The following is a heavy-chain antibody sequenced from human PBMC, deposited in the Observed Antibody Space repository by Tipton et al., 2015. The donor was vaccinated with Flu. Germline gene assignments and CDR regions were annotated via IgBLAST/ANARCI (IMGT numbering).Heavy chain of an antibody. CDR2: IYYSGST. CDR3: ARDGSMVGVIGAFDI. CDR1: GGSISSYY. V-gene: IGHV4-59*01. D-gene: IGHD3-16*02. J-gene: IGHJ3*02. Sequence: TLSLTCTVSGGSISSYYWSWIRQPPGKGLEWIGYIYYSGSTNYNPSLKSRVTISVDTTKNQFSLKLSSVTAADTAVYYCARDGSMVGVIGAFDIWGQGTMVTVSS.